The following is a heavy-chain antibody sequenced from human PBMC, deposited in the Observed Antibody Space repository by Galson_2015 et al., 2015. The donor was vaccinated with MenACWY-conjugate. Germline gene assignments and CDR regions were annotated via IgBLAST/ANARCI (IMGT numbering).Heavy chain of an antibody. Sequence: SLRLSCAASGFTFSNYWMHWVRQAPGKGLVWVSHFSRDGSSTYYADSVKGRFTISRDNAENTLYLQMNSLRAEDTAVYYCARDNTGYFDYWGQGTLVTVSS. CDR1: GFTFSNYW. V-gene: IGHV3-74*01. CDR3: ARDNTGYFDY. CDR2: FSRDGSST. D-gene: IGHD1-1*01. J-gene: IGHJ4*02.